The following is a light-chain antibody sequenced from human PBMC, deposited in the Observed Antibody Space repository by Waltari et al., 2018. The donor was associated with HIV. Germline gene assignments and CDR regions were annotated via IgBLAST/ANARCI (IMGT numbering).Light chain of an antibody. CDR2: MND. CDR3: ASWDDSLGGYWI. Sequence: QSVVTQPPSASGTLGQIVPISCSGGTPNIGSNYLYWYQHLPGTSPKLLIYMNDQRPSGVPDRISGSKSGTSASLAISGLRSEDEADYYCASWDDSLGGYWIFGGGTNLTVL. V-gene: IGLV1-47*01. CDR1: TPNIGSNY. J-gene: IGLJ2*01.